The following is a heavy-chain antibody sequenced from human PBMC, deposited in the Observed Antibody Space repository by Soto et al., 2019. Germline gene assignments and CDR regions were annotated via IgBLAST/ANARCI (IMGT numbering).Heavy chain of an antibody. CDR1: GFSISDYW. Sequence: GGSLRLSCAASGFSISDYWMSWVRQAPGKGLEWVANIKRDGSEKYYVDSVKGRFTISRGSAKNSLYLQMNSLRADDTAVYYCARDRDLSVPAAVIYFDSWGQGTLVTVSS. J-gene: IGHJ4*02. CDR3: ARDRDLSVPAAVIYFDS. V-gene: IGHV3-7*01. CDR2: IKRDGSEK. D-gene: IGHD2-2*01.